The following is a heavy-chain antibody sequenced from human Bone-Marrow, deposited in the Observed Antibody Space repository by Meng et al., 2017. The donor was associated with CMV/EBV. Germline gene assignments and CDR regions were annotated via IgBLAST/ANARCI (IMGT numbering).Heavy chain of an antibody. CDR2: ISYDGSNK. D-gene: IGHD1-26*01. J-gene: IGHJ6*02. CDR3: ARVEGGSYYAYYYYGMDV. CDR1: GFTFSSYA. Sequence: GESLKISCAASGFTFSSYAMHWVRQAPGKGLEWVAVISYDGSNKYYADSVKGRFTISRDNSKNTLYLQMNSLRAEDTAVYYCARVEGGSYYAYYYYGMDVWGQGTTATVSS. V-gene: IGHV3-30-3*01.